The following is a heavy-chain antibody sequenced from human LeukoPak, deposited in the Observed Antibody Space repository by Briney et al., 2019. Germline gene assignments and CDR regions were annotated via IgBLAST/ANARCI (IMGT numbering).Heavy chain of an antibody. V-gene: IGHV4-4*08. CDR1: GVSISSYY. Sequence: SETLSLTCIVSGVSISSYYWSWIRQPPGKGLEWIGNIYSSGTTNYNPSLKSRVTISVDTSKNQFSLKLSSVTAADTAVYYCARPYCSSTSCPNYFDYWGQGTLVTVSS. J-gene: IGHJ4*02. D-gene: IGHD2-2*01. CDR2: IYSSGTT. CDR3: ARPYCSSTSCPNYFDY.